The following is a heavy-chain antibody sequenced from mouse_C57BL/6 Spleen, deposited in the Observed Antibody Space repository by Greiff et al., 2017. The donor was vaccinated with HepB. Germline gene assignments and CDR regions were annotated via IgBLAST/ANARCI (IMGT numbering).Heavy chain of an antibody. V-gene: IGHV5-4*01. CDR2: ISDGGSYT. CDR1: GFTFSSYA. D-gene: IGHD2-4*01. J-gene: IGHJ4*01. CDR3: ARDGDYDGRGAMDY. Sequence: EVHLVESGGGLVKPGGSLKLSCAASGFTFSSYAMSWVRQTPEKRLEWVATISDGGSYTYYPDNVKGRFTISRDNAKNNLYLQMSHLKSEDTAMYYCARDGDYDGRGAMDYWGQGTSVTVSS.